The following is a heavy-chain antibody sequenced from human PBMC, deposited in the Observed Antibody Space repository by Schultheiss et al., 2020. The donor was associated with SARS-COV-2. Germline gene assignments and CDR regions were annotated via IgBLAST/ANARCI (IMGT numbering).Heavy chain of an antibody. CDR3: ARDRRLYYGSGSNGMDV. D-gene: IGHD3-10*01. J-gene: IGHJ6*02. CDR1: GFTFSSYA. Sequence: GGSLRLSCAASGFTFSSYAMSWVRQAPGKGLEWVSAISGSGGSTYYADSVKGRFTISRDNSKNTLYLQMNSLGAEDTAVYYCARDRRLYYGSGSNGMDVWGQGTTVTVAS. CDR2: ISGSGGST. V-gene: IGHV3-23*01.